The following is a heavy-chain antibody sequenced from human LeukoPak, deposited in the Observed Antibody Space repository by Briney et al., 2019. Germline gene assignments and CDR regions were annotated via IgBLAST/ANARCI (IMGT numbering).Heavy chain of an antibody. CDR3: AKDGDNGAFDI. D-gene: IGHD2-8*01. J-gene: IGHJ3*02. Sequence: PGGSLRLSCAASGFTFSSYGMHWVRQAPGKGLEWVAVISYDGSNKYYADSVKGRFTISRDNSKNTLYLQMNSLRAEDTAVYYCAKDGDNGAFDIWGQGTMVTVSS. CDR2: ISYDGSNK. CDR1: GFTFSSYG. V-gene: IGHV3-30*18.